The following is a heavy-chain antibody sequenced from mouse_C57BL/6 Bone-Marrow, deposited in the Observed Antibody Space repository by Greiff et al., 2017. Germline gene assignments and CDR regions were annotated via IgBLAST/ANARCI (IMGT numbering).Heavy chain of an antibody. CDR3: ARGIYYGNTEGAMDY. Sequence: VQLQQSGPELVKPGASVKLSCKASGYTFTSYDINWVKQRPGQGLEWIGWIYPRDGSTKYNEKFKGKATLTVDTSSSTAYMELHSLTSEDSAVYFCARGIYYGNTEGAMDYWGQGTSVTVSS. V-gene: IGHV1-85*01. CDR2: IYPRDGST. CDR1: GYTFTSYD. D-gene: IGHD2-1*01. J-gene: IGHJ4*01.